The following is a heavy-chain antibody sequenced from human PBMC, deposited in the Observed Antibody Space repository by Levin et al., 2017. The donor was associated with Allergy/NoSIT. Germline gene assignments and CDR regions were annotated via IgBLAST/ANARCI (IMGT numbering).Heavy chain of an antibody. CDR2: IDLDDDK. Sequence: SGPTLVKPTQTLTLTCTFSGFSLSTRGMCVSWIRQFPGKALEWLAPIDLDDDKSYSTSLNTRPTISKVTSKNQVVLTMTNMDTVDTATYYCARMTYCDSSGSYSGRGWFDPWGQGTLVTVSS. D-gene: IGHD3-22*01. V-gene: IGHV2-70*01. J-gene: IGHJ5*02. CDR3: ARMTYCDSSGSYSGRGWFDP. CDR1: GFSLSTRGMC.